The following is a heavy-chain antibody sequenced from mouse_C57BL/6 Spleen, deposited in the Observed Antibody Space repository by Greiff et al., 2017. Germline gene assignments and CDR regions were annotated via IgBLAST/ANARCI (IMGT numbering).Heavy chain of an antibody. CDR2: IRNKANGYTT. D-gene: IGHD3-3*01. CDR1: GFTFTDYY. CDR3: ARRAGTWRWFDY. V-gene: IGHV7-3*01. Sequence: EVHLVESGGGLVQPGGSLSLSCAASGFTFTDYYMSWVRQPPGKALEWLGFIRNKANGYTTEYSASVKGRFTISRDNSQSILYLQMNALRAEDSATYYCARRAGTWRWFDYWGQGTTLTVSS. J-gene: IGHJ2*01.